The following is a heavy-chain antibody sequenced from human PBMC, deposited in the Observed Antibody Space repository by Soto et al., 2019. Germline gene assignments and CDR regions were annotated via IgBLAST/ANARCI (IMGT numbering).Heavy chain of an antibody. J-gene: IGHJ5*02. CDR1: VGSISSYY. CDR3: ARVSSIAARSWWFDP. V-gene: IGHV4-59*01. CDR2: IYYSGST. Sequence: ATLTLTCTVAVGSISSYYWIFIRQPPGKGLEWIGYIYYSGSTNYNPSLKSRVTISVDTSKNQFSLKLSSVTAADTAVYYCARVSSIAARSWWFDPCGQGTLVTVSS. D-gene: IGHD6-6*01.